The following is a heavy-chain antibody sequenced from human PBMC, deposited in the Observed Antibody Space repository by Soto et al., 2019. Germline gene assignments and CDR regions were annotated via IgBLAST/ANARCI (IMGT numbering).Heavy chain of an antibody. D-gene: IGHD2-8*01. CDR3: ARAYPVLNAFDI. J-gene: IGHJ3*02. Sequence: SVKVSCKASGGTFSSYAISWVRQAPGQGLEWMGGIIPIFGTANYAQKFQGRVTITADESTSTAYMELSSLRSEDTAVYYCARAYPVLNAFDIWGQGTMVTVSS. V-gene: IGHV1-69*13. CDR2: IIPIFGTA. CDR1: GGTFSSYA.